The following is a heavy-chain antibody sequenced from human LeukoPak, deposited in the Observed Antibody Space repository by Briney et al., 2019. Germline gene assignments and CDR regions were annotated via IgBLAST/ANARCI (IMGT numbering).Heavy chain of an antibody. V-gene: IGHV1-46*01. CDR2: INPSAGYT. CDR1: GYTFTSYY. J-gene: IGHJ5*01. Sequence: ASVKVSCKASGYTFTSYYIHWVRQAPGQGLEWMGAINPSAGYTSYAQKFQGRVTMTRDTSTSTVYMELSSLRSEDTAVYYCARLRRSSWYDSWGQGTLVTVSS. D-gene: IGHD6-13*01. CDR3: ARLRRSSWYDS.